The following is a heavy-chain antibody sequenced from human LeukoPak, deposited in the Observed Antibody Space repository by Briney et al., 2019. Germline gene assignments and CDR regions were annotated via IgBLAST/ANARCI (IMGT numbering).Heavy chain of an antibody. CDR1: GGSISSYY. D-gene: IGHD1-26*01. V-gene: IGHV4-4*07. CDR2: IYTSGST. Sequence: SETLSLTCTVSGGSISSYYWSWIRQPAGKGLEWIGRIYTSGSTNYHASLKCRVSMSVGTSKNQFSLKLSSVTAADTAVFYCARENSGSYREFDYWGQGTLVTVSS. CDR3: ARENSGSYREFDY. J-gene: IGHJ4*02.